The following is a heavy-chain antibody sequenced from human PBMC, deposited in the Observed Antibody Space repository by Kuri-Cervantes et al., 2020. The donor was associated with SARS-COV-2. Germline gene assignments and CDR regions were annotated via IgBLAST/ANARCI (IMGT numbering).Heavy chain of an antibody. J-gene: IGHJ6*03. Sequence: ASVKVSCKASGYTFSDYYIHWVRQAPGQGLEWMGWINPKTGGAKYAQKFQGRVTMTRDTSISTAYMELSRLRSDDTAVYYCARHGWFRGGYSGYDLSDYYYYYMDVWGKGTTVTVSS. D-gene: IGHD5-12*01. CDR1: GYTFSDYY. CDR2: INPKTGGA. CDR3: ARHGWFRGGYSGYDLSDYYYYYMDV. V-gene: IGHV1-2*02.